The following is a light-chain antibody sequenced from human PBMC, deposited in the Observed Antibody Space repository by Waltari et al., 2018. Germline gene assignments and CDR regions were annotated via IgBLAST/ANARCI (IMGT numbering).Light chain of an antibody. V-gene: IGLV3-25*03. CDR2: KDS. J-gene: IGLJ3*02. CDR3: QTTDSSGAWA. CDR1: ALSRQY. Sequence: SHELTQPTSVSVSPGQTDRITLHGNALSRQYAYCYQQKAGQAPVAVICKDSERPSGIPERFSGSTSGTTVTLTISGVQAEDEADYYCQTTDSSGAWAFGGGTKLTVL.